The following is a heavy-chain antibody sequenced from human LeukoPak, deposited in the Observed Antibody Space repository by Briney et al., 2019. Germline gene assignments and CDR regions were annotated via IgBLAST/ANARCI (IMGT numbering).Heavy chain of an antibody. CDR1: RGSFSGYY. J-gene: IGHJ4*02. Sequence: SETLSLTCAVYRGSFSGYYWSWIRQPPGKGLEWIGEINHSGSTNYNPSLKSRVTISVDTSKNQFSLKLSSVTAADTAVYYCARVAMAPDEYYFDYWGQGTLVTVSS. CDR2: INHSGST. CDR3: ARVAMAPDEYYFDY. D-gene: IGHD5-24*01. V-gene: IGHV4-34*01.